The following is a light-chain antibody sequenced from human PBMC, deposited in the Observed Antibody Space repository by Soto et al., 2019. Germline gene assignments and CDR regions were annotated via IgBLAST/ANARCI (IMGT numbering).Light chain of an antibody. J-gene: IGKJ2*01. CDR3: QQSYSTLYT. Sequence: DIQMTQSPSSLSASIGDRVTITCRASQNISIYLHWYQQKPGQAPKFLIYASSNLQSGVPSRFSDSGSGTDFTLTISSLQPEDFATYYCQQSYSTLYTLGQGTKLEIK. V-gene: IGKV1-39*01. CDR2: ASS. CDR1: QNISIY.